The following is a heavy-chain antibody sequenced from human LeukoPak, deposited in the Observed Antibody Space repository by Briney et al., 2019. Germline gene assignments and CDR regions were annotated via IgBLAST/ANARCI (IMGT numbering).Heavy chain of an antibody. V-gene: IGHV3-30*18. CDR1: GFTFSSYG. D-gene: IGHD7-27*01. CDR2: ISYDGSNK. J-gene: IGHJ4*02. CDR3: AKDRNWGSGVDY. Sequence: QPGGSLRLSCAASGFTFSSYGMHWVRQAPGKGLEWVAVISYDGSNKYYADSVKGRFTISRDNSKNTLYLQMNSLRAEDTAVYYCAKDRNWGSGVDYWGQGTLVTVSS.